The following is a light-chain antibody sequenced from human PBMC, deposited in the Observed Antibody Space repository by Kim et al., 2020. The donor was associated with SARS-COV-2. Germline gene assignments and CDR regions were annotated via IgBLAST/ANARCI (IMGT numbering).Light chain of an antibody. CDR3: QQYNNWPYT. Sequence: SGTPAERATLSCRASQSVSSNLAWYQQKPGQAPRLLIYGASTRATGIPARFSGSGSGTEFTLTISSLQSEDFAVYYCQQYNNWPYTFGQGTKLQI. CDR2: GAS. J-gene: IGKJ2*01. CDR1: QSVSSN. V-gene: IGKV3-15*01.